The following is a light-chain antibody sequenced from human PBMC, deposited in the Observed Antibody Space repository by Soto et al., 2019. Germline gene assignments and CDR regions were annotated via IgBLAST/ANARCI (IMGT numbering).Light chain of an antibody. J-gene: IGKJ4*01. V-gene: IGKV3-15*01. CDR2: GAS. CDR3: QQYNTWPLT. CDR1: ESVSDK. Sequence: EIVMTQSPATLTVSPGERATLSCRASESVSDKLAWYQQKPGQAPRLLIYGASTRATGIPARFSGSGSGTEVTLTISSLESEDSAVYYCQQYNTWPLTFGGGTKVDIK.